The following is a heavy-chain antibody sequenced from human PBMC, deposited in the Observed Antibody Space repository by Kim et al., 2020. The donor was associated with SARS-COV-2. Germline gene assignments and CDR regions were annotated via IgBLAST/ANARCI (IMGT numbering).Heavy chain of an antibody. CDR1: GGSFSGYY. CDR2: INHSGST. Sequence: SETLSLTCAVYGGSFSGYYWSWIRQPPGKGLEWIGEINHSGSTNYNPSLKSRVTISVDTSKNQFSLKLSSVTAADTAVYYCARATMRYIAARYYYYGMDV. D-gene: IGHD6-13*01. CDR3: ARATMRYIAARYYYYGMDV. J-gene: IGHJ6*01. V-gene: IGHV4-34*01.